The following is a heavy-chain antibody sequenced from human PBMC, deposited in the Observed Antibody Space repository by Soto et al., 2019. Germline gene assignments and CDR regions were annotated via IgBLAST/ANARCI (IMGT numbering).Heavy chain of an antibody. V-gene: IGHV4-39*01. J-gene: IGHJ6*02. D-gene: IGHD2-2*01. CDR1: DHSIRTSSYY. CDR3: ARHDWSRFYGMDV. Sequence: SETLSLTCIVSDHSIRTSSYYWAWIRQSPGKGLEWIGSLYYSGTTYYNPSLKSRVTIFVDTSKNQFSLRADSVAAADTAVYYCARHDWSRFYGMDVWGQGTTVTVSS. CDR2: LYYSGTT.